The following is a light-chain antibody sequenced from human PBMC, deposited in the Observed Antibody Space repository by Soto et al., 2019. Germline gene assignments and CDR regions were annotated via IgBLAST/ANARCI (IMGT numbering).Light chain of an antibody. J-gene: IGKJ4*01. CDR1: ESVTDY. Sequence: EIVLTQSPVTLSLSPGERGTLSCRASESVTDYLAWYQQKPGQAPRLLVYDVSNRATGIPARFSGSGSGTDFTLTISSLEPEDFAVYYCQQRSNWPPKLTFGGGTKVDIK. CDR2: DVS. V-gene: IGKV3-11*01. CDR3: QQRSNWPPKLT.